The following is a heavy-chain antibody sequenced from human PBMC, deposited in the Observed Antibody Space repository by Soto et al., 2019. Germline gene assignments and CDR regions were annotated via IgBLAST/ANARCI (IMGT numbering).Heavy chain of an antibody. D-gene: IGHD3-22*01. CDR1: GFTFSHYH. Sequence: QVKLVESGGDLVKPGGSLRLSCVASGFTFSHYHMNWIRQAPGKGLEWVSYISDSGNSTYYADSVEGRFTISRDNSKNTLYLQLIRVRAEETAVYYGARRGDSRGYAGYYWGHGILVSVSS. J-gene: IGHJ4*01. CDR3: ARRGDSRGYAGYY. CDR2: ISDSGNST. V-gene: IGHV3-11*01.